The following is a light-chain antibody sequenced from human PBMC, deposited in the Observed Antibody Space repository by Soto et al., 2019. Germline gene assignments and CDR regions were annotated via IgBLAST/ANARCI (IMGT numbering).Light chain of an antibody. CDR3: QQYNSYSPWT. CDR2: KAS. J-gene: IGKJ1*01. V-gene: IGKV1-5*03. CDR1: QSISSW. Sequence: DIQMTQPPSTLYASVGDRVTITCRASQSISSWLAWYQQKPGKAPKLLIHKASSLESGVPSRFSGSGSGTEFTLTISSLQPDDLATYYCQQYNSYSPWTFGQGTKVEIK.